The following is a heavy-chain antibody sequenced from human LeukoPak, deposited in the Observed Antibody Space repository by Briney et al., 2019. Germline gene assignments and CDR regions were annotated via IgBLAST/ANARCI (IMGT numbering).Heavy chain of an antibody. CDR2: TYYRSKWYS. V-gene: IGHV6-1*01. J-gene: IGHJ5*02. CDR1: GDSVSRNTAG. Sequence: SQTLSLTCASSGDSVSRNTAGRNWIRQSPSRGLEWLGRTYYRSKWYSDFAPSVRNRITINPDTSKNQFSLQLNSVTPEDTTVYYCARDRLVALAGNNNWFDPWGQGTLVTLSS. CDR3: ARDRLVALAGNNNWFDP. D-gene: IGHD6-19*01.